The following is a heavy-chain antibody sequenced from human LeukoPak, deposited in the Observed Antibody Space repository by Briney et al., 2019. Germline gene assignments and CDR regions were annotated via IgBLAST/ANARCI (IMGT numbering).Heavy chain of an antibody. CDR1: GFTFSSYG. J-gene: IGHJ6*03. D-gene: IGHD2-2*02. V-gene: IGHV3-33*01. Sequence: GGSLRLSCAASGFTFSSYGMHWVRQAPGKGLEWVAVIWYDGSNKYYADSVKGRFTISRDNSKNTLYLQMNSLRAEDTAVYYCARSLYGYYYYMDVWGKGTTVTVSS. CDR2: IWYDGSNK. CDR3: ARSLYGYYYYMDV.